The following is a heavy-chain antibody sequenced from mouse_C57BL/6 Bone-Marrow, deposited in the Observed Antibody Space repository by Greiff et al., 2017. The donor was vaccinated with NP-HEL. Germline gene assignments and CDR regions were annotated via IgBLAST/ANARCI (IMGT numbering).Heavy chain of an antibody. CDR2: IYPRSGNT. CDR3: ARRAVDYGNRYYIDY. D-gene: IGHD2-1*01. J-gene: IGHJ2*01. CDR1: GYTFTSYG. Sequence: VQVVESGAELARPGASVKLSCKASGYTFTSYGISWVKQRTGQGLEWIGEIYPRSGNTYYNEKFKGKATLTADKSSSTAYMELRSLTSEDSAVYFGARRAVDYGNRYYIDYWGQGTTLTVSS. V-gene: IGHV1-81*01.